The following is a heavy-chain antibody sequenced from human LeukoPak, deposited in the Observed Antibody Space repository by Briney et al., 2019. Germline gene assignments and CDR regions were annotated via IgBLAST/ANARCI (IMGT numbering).Heavy chain of an antibody. Sequence: KSSETLSLTCTVSGGSISSYYWSWIRQPAGKGLEWIGRIYTSGSTNYNASLKSRVSMSVDTSKNQFSLKLSSVTAADTAVFYCARENSGGYREFDYWGQGTLVTVSS. CDR2: IYTSGST. V-gene: IGHV4-4*07. J-gene: IGHJ4*02. D-gene: IGHD1-26*01. CDR1: GGSISSYY. CDR3: ARENSGGYREFDY.